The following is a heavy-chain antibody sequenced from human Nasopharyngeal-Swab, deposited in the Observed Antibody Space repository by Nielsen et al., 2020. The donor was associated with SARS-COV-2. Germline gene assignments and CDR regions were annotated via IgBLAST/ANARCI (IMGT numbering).Heavy chain of an antibody. CDR3: ARGGRGIFGVVTNFDY. CDR2: IYYSGST. V-gene: IGHV4-61*01. Sequence: SETLSLTCTVSGGSISSGSYYWSWIRQPPGKGLEWIGYIYYSGSTNYNPSLKSRVTISVDTSKNQFSLKLSSVTAADTAVYYCARGGRGIFGVVTNFDYWGQGTLVTVSS. J-gene: IGHJ4*02. D-gene: IGHD3-3*01. CDR1: GGSISSGSYY.